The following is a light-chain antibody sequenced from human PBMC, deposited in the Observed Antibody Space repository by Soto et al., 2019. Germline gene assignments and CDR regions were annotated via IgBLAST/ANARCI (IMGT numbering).Light chain of an antibody. Sequence: DIQMTQSPSSLSASVGDRVTVTCQASQGISRYLAWYQQKPGKVPKLLIYAASTLQPGVPSRFSGSGSGTDFTLTISSLQPEDVATYYCQKYDSAASPTFGGGTKVEIK. J-gene: IGKJ4*01. CDR3: QKYDSAASPT. CDR1: QGISRY. V-gene: IGKV1-27*01. CDR2: AAS.